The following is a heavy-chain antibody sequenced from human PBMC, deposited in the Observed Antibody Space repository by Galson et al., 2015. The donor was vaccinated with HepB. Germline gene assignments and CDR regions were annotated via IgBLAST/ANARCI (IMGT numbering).Heavy chain of an antibody. CDR2: ISDSGSYT. D-gene: IGHD5-12*01. V-gene: IGHV3-11*06. Sequence: SLRLSCAASGFTFSGDYMTWIRQAPGKGLEWISYISDSGSYTNYADSVRGRFTISRDNAKNSLYLQLHSLTAEDTAVYYCARGCAGYHCEELDHWGQGTLVTVSS. CDR3: ARGCAGYHCEELDH. J-gene: IGHJ5*02. CDR1: GFTFSGDY.